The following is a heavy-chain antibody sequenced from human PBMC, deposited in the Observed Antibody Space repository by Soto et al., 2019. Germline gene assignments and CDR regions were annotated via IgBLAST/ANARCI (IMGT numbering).Heavy chain of an antibody. CDR2: MNLNSGNT. CDR3: ARSIVVVTALDY. V-gene: IGHV1-8*01. D-gene: IGHD2-21*02. CDR1: GYTLTSYD. Sequence: ASVKVSCKASGYTLTSYDINWVRQATGQGLEWMGRMNLNSGNTVYAQKFQGRVTITRDTSASTAYMELSSLRSEDTAVYYCARSIVVVTALDYWGQGTLVTVSS. J-gene: IGHJ4*02.